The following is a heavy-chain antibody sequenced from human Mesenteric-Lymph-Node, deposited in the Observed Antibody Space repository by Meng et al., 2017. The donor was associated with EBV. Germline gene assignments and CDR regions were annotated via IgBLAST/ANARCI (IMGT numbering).Heavy chain of an antibody. Sequence: HVQLESSGAELRNAGPPVKVSCKAFGYSFRTYSIHWVRQAPGQMLEFVGWLNAANGNTRYSQRLQGRVTLTSDTSASTAYMELTSLISEDAAVYYCVREGSSWYGGGFYDYWGQGTLVTVSS. D-gene: IGHD6-13*01. CDR3: VREGSSWYGGGFYDY. CDR1: GYSFRTYS. V-gene: IGHV1-3*01. CDR2: LNAANGNT. J-gene: IGHJ4*02.